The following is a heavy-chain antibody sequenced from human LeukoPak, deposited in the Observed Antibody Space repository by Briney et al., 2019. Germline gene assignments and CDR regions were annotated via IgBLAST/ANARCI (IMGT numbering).Heavy chain of an antibody. CDR3: VRGSTDWNGMDV. V-gene: IGHV3-74*01. CDR2: IDPNGRYT. J-gene: IGHJ6*02. D-gene: IGHD6-19*01. CDR1: GFTFSNHY. Sequence: PGGSLRLSCAASGFTFSNHYMHWVRQAPGKGLVSVSRIDPNGRYTSYADSVKGRFTISRDNAKNTLYLQMNTLGAEDTALYYCVRGSTDWNGMDVWGQGTTVTASS.